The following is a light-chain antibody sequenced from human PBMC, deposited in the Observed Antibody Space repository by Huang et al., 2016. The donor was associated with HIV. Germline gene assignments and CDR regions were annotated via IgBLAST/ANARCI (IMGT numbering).Light chain of an antibody. J-gene: IGKJ2*01. V-gene: IGKV3-15*01. CDR3: QQYNNGPPYT. CDR2: GAS. CDR1: QSVSTI. Sequence: EIVTTQSPVTLSVSPGERVTLSCRASQSVSTILAWYQPKPGQPPRLLIYGASVRATGVPPRFSGSRSGTEFTLTISNVQSEDFAVYHCQQYNNGPPYTFGQGTKLEIK.